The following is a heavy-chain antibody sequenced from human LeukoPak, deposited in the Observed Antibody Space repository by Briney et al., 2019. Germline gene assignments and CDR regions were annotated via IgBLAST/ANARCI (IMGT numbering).Heavy chain of an antibody. CDR2: VSGSGGST. CDR1: GFTFSSYG. J-gene: IGHJ4*02. V-gene: IGHV3-23*01. Sequence: PGGSLRLSCAASGFTFSSYGMSWVRQAPGKGLEWVSAVSGSGGSTYYADSVKGRFTISRDNSKNTLYLQMNGLRAEDTAVYYCAKAGYSGYEPGYYFDYWGQGTLVTVSS. CDR3: AKAGYSGYEPGYYFDY. D-gene: IGHD5-12*01.